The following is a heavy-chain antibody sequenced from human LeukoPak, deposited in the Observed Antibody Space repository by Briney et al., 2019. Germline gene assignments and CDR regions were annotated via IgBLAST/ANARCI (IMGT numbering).Heavy chain of an antibody. CDR1: GYTFTSYY. Sequence: ASVKLPCKPSGYTFTSYYRHWVRQSPGPRLEWMGIINPSGVSTSYAQKFQGRVTMTRDMSTTTVYMELSSLRSEDTAVYYCAREQLRMSSSFGYWGQGTLVTVSS. V-gene: IGHV1-46*01. D-gene: IGHD6-6*01. J-gene: IGHJ4*02. CDR3: AREQLRMSSSFGY. CDR2: INPSGVST.